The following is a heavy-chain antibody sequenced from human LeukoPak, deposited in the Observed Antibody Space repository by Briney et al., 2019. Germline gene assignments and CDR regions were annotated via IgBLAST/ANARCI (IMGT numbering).Heavy chain of an antibody. V-gene: IGHV4-59*08. J-gene: IGHJ6*02. D-gene: IGHD3-9*01. CDR3: ARAGGAHYDILTGYYLYYYYGMDV. CDR1: GGSISSYY. Sequence: SETLSLTCTVSGGSISSYYWSWIRQPPGKGLEGIGYIYYSGSTNYNPSLKSRVTISVDTSKNQFSLKLSSVTAADTAVYYCARAGGAHYDILTGYYLYYYYGMDVWGQGTTVTVSS. CDR2: IYYSGST.